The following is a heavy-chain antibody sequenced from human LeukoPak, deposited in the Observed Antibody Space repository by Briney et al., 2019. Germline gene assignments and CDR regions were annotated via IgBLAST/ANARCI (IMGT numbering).Heavy chain of an antibody. D-gene: IGHD3-16*01. V-gene: IGHV1-2*02. J-gene: IGHJ4*02. CDR3: AREATVGGY. CDR2: VYPNTGGT. CDR1: GYTFTGYY. Sequence: ASVKVSCKASGYTFTGYYIHWVRQAPGQGLEWMGWVYPNTGGTNYAQRFQGRVSMTRDTSISTAYMELSRLGSDDTAVYYCAREATVGGYWGQGTLVTVSS.